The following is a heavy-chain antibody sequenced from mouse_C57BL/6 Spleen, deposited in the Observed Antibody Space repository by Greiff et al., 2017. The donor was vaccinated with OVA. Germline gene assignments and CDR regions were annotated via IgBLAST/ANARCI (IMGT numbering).Heavy chain of an antibody. CDR3: ARGGITTVVADYYAMDY. D-gene: IGHD1-1*01. J-gene: IGHJ4*01. CDR2: INPNYGTT. CDR1: GYSFTDYN. V-gene: IGHV1-39*01. Sequence: EVKLVESGPELVKPGASVKISCKASGYSFTDYNMNWVKQSNGKSLEWIGVINPNYGTTSYNQKFKGKATLTVDQSSSTAYMQLNSLTSEDSAVYYCARGGITTVVADYYAMDYWGQGTSVTVSS.